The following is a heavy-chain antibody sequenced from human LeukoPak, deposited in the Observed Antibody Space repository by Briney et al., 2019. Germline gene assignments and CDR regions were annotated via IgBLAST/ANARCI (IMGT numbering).Heavy chain of an antibody. CDR3: ARDRIAARLSLDY. CDR1: GYTFTSYG. Sequence: ASVKVSCKASGYTFTSYGISWVRQAPGQGLEWMGIINPSGGSTSYAQKFQGRVTMTRDMSTSTVYMELSSLRSEDTAVYYCARDRIAARLSLDYWGQGTLVTVSS. V-gene: IGHV1-46*01. D-gene: IGHD6-6*01. CDR2: INPSGGST. J-gene: IGHJ4*02.